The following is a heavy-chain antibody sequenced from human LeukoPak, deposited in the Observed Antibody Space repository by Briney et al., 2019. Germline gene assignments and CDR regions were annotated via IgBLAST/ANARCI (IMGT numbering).Heavy chain of an antibody. CDR3: ARDFYDSRVYRCDY. CDR2: IWYDGSNK. CDR1: GFTFSSYG. D-gene: IGHD3-22*01. V-gene: IGHV3-33*01. J-gene: IGHJ4*02. Sequence: GGSLRLSCAASGFTFSSYGMHWVRQAPGKGLEWVAVIWYDGSNKYYADSVKGRFTISRDNSKNTLYLQMNSLRAEDTAVYYCARDFYDSRVYRCDYGGQGTLVTVSS.